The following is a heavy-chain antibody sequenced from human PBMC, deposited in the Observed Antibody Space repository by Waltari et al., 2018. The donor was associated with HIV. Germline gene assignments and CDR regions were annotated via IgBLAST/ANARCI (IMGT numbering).Heavy chain of an antibody. V-gene: IGHV4-61*02. Sequence: QVQLQESGPGLVKPSQTLTLTCTVSGGSISSGSYYWGWIRQAAGKGLEWIGRIYTSGNTNYRPSLKSRVTISMDTSKNQFSLRLSSVTAADTAVYYCARELSDYGATAWFDYWGQGTLVTVSS. CDR1: GGSISSGSYY. J-gene: IGHJ4*02. CDR3: ARELSDYGATAWFDY. D-gene: IGHD3-16*01. CDR2: IYTSGNT.